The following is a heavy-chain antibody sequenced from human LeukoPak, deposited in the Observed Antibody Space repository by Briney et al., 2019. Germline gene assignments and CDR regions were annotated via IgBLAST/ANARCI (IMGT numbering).Heavy chain of an antibody. CDR1: GYTFTSYG. J-gene: IGHJ6*03. V-gene: IGHV1-18*01. D-gene: IGHD3-10*01. Sequence: ASVKVSCKASGYTFTSYGISWVRQAPGQGLEWMGWISAYSGNTNYAQKLQGRVTMTTDTSTSTAYMELRSLRSDDTAVYYCARAITMVRGVIHNDYYMDVWGKGTTVTVSS. CDR2: ISAYSGNT. CDR3: ARAITMVRGVIHNDYYMDV.